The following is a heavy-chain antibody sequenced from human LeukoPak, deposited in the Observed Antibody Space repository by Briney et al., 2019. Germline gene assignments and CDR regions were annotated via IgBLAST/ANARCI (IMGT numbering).Heavy chain of an antibody. J-gene: IGHJ3*02. CDR3: ARVGGYQLLFRADDAFDI. Sequence: PSETLSLTCTVPGYSIISGYYWAWIRQPPGKGLVGIGSIYHSGSTYYNSSLKSRVTISVDTSKTQCSLKLSSVTAADTAVYYCARVGGYQLLFRADDAFDIWRQGTMVTVSS. CDR1: GYSIISGYY. D-gene: IGHD2-2*01. V-gene: IGHV4-38-2*02. CDR2: IYHSGST.